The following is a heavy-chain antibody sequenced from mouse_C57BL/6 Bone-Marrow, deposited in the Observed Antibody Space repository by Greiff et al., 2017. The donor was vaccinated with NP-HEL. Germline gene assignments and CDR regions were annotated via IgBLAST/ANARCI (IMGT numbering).Heavy chain of an antibody. V-gene: IGHV1-76*01. J-gene: IGHJ4*01. CDR1: GYTFTDYY. Sequence: VQLQQSGAELVRPGASVKLSCKASGYTFTDYYINWVKQRPGQGLEWIARIYPGSGNTYYNEKFKGKATLTAEKSSSTAYMQLSSLTSEDSAVYFCARILRYEAMDYWGQGTSVTVSS. CDR3: ARILRYEAMDY. D-gene: IGHD1-1*01. CDR2: IYPGSGNT.